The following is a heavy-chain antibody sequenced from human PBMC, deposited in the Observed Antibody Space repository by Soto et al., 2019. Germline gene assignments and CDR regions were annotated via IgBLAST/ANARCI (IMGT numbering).Heavy chain of an antibody. CDR2: IIPIFGTA. Sequence: VASVKVSCKASGGTFSSYAISWVRQAPGQGLEWMGGIIPIFGTANYAQKFQGRVTITADESTSTAYMELSSLRSEDTAVYYCARQWSGWFDPWGQGTLVTVSS. CDR3: ARQWSGWFDP. V-gene: IGHV1-69*13. D-gene: IGHD3-3*01. CDR1: GGTFSSYA. J-gene: IGHJ5*02.